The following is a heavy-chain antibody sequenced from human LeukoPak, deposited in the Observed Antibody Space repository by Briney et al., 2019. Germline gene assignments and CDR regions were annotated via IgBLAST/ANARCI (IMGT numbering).Heavy chain of an antibody. Sequence: SQTLSLTRTVSGGSISSYYWSWIRQPPGKGLEWIGYIYYSGSTNYNPSLKSRVTISVDTSKNQFSLKLSSVTAADTAVYYCARIGYSYGAASWGQGTLVTVSS. CDR2: IYYSGST. CDR1: GGSISSYY. CDR3: ARIGYSYGAAS. D-gene: IGHD5-18*01. J-gene: IGHJ5*02. V-gene: IGHV4-59*01.